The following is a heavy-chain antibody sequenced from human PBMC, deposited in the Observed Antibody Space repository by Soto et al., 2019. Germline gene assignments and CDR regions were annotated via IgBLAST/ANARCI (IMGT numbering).Heavy chain of an antibody. D-gene: IGHD2-2*01. V-gene: IGHV1-69*01. CDR2: IIPIPGTA. J-gene: IGHJ6*02. Sequence: QVQLVQSGAEVKKPGSSVKVSCKASGGTFGSYAISWVRQAPGQGLEWMGGIIPIPGTANYAQKIQGRVTIAAEESTSTAYMELSSLRSEDTAVYYCARSQGSSTSLEIYYYYYYGMDVWGQGTTVTVSS. CDR1: GGTFGSYA. CDR3: ARSQGSSTSLEIYYYYYYGMDV.